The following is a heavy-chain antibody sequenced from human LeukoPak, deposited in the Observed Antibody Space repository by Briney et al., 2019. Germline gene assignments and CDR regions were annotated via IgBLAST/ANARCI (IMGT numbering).Heavy chain of an antibody. CDR2: IDSSSSTI. CDR1: GFTFSTYS. D-gene: IGHD3-10*01. CDR3: ARGVGYMVRGHYYMDV. J-gene: IGHJ6*03. Sequence: GGSLRLSCAASGFTFSTYSMNWVRQAPGKGPEWFSHIDSSSSTIYYADSVKGRFTISRDNAKNSLYLQMNSLRAEDTAAYYWARGVGYMVRGHYYMDVWGKGTTVTVSS. V-gene: IGHV3-48*04.